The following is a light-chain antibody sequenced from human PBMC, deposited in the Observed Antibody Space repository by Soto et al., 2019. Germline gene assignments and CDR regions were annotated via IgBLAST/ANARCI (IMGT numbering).Light chain of an antibody. Sequence: QSALTQPASVSGSPGQSITISCTGTSSDVGGYNYVSWYQQHPGKAPKLMIYDVSNRPSGVSNRFSGSKSGNTASLTISGLLAEDEADYYFSSYTSSSTPQFCGGTTLTVL. J-gene: IGLJ3*02. CDR3: SSYTSSSTPQ. V-gene: IGLV2-14*01. CDR1: SSDVGGYNY. CDR2: DVS.